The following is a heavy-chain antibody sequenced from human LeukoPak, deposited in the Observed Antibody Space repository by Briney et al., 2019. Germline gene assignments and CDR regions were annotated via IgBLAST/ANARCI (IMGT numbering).Heavy chain of an antibody. V-gene: IGHV3-30*04. Sequence: GGSLRLSCAASGFTFSSYAMHWVRQAPGKGLEWVAVISYDGSNKYYADSVKGRFTISRDNAKNTLYLQMDSLRAEDTAVYYCARDRAWNYFDYWGQGTLVTVSS. CDR1: GFTFSSYA. J-gene: IGHJ4*02. CDR2: ISYDGSNK. CDR3: ARDRAWNYFDY. D-gene: IGHD3-3*01.